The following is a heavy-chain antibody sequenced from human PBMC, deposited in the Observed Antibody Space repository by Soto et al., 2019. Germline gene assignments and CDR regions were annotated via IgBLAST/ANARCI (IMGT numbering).Heavy chain of an antibody. V-gene: IGHV3-23*01. CDR3: ANSLYCSSTSCYAPYYYYGMDV. J-gene: IGHJ6*02. Sequence: GGSLRLSCAASGFTFSSYAMSWVRQAPGKGLEWVSAISGSGGSTYYADSVKGRFTISRDNSKNTLYLQMNSLRAEDTAVYYCANSLYCSSTSCYAPYYYYGMDVWGQGTTVTVSS. CDR1: GFTFSSYA. D-gene: IGHD2-2*01. CDR2: ISGSGGST.